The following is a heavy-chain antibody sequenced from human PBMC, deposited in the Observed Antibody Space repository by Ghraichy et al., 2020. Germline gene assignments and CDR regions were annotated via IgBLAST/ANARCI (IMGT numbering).Heavy chain of an antibody. CDR1: GYTFTSYG. CDR2: ISAYNGNT. D-gene: IGHD6-13*01. J-gene: IGHJ4*02. Sequence: ASVKVSCKASGYTFTSYGINWVRQAPGQGLEWMGWISAYNGNTNYAQKLQGRVTMTTDTSTSTAYMELSSLRSDDTAVYYCARRVAAAGTGGYYFDDWGQGTLVTVSS. V-gene: IGHV1-18*04. CDR3: ARRVAAAGTGGYYFDD.